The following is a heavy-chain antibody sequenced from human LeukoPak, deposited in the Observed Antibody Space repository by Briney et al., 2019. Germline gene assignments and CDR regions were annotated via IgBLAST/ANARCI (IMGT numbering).Heavy chain of an antibody. CDR2: IRYDGRNK. V-gene: IGHV3-30*02. CDR1: RFTFSSYG. CDR3: ARGAAAAVDDY. Sequence: PEGSLRLSCAASRFTFSSYGMHWVRQAPGKGLEWVAFIRYDGRNKYYADSVKGRFTISRDNAKNSLYLQMNSLRAEDTAVYYCARGAAAAVDDYWGQGTLVTVSS. J-gene: IGHJ4*02. D-gene: IGHD6-13*01.